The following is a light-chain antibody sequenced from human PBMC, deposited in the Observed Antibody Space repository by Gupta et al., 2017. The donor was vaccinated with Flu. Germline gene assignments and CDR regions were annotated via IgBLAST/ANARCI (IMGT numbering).Light chain of an antibody. CDR1: QSRLQSDGKSY. Sequence: VLSKTPLSLSVIPPQPASISSKSGQSRLQSDGKSYLYWHLQKPGQARKLLYDEASHRFSGVPERCRGSGSGTDFTPESSLVEAEDVGIYYCMQSRHRPWTFGRGTKVEIK. CDR3: MQSRHRPWT. V-gene: IGKV2D-29*01. CDR2: EAS. J-gene: IGKJ1*01.